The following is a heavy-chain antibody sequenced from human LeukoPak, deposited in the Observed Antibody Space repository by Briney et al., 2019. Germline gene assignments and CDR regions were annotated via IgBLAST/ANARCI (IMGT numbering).Heavy chain of an antibody. V-gene: IGHV4-34*01. J-gene: IGHJ5*02. CDR2: INHSGST. CDR3: ARGHRGAAAGTWAWFDP. D-gene: IGHD6-13*01. Sequence: SETLSLTCAVYGGSFSGYYWSWIRQSPGKGLEWIGEINHSGSTNYNPSLKSRVTISVDTSKNQFSLKLSSVTAADTAVYYCARGHRGAAAGTWAWFDPWGQGTLVTVSS. CDR1: GGSFSGYY.